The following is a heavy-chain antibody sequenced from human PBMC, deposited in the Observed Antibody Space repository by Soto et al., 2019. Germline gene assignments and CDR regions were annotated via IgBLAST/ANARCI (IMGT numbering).Heavy chain of an antibody. CDR2: ISTAGDT. Sequence: EVQLVESAGDLVQPGGSLRLSCAASGFTFSDYDMHWVRQVTGKGLEWVSTISTAGDTYYPGSVKGRFTISRENAKNSLFLQMNSLRADDTAVYYCARGRDSGLYYFDYWGQGTLVTVSS. CDR3: ARGRDSGLYYFDY. CDR1: GFTFSDYD. D-gene: IGHD2-21*01. J-gene: IGHJ4*02. V-gene: IGHV3-13*01.